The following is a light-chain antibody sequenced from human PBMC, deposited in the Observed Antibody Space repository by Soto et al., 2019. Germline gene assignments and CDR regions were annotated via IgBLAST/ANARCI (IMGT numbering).Light chain of an antibody. J-gene: IGLJ2*01. Sequence: QSVLTQPPSASGSPGQSVTISCTGTSSDVGGYNYVSWYQQHPGKAPKLMIYEVTKRPSGVPDRFSGSKSGNTASLTVSVLQAEAEADYFCSSYAGSNNFVVFGGGTKLTVL. CDR3: SSYAGSNNFVV. CDR1: SSDVGGYNY. V-gene: IGLV2-8*01. CDR2: EVT.